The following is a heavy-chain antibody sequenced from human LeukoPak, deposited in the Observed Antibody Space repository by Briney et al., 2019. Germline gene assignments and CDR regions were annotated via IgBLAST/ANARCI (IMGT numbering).Heavy chain of an antibody. V-gene: IGHV4-34*01. Sequence: SETLSLTCAVYGVSFSGYYWSWIRQPPGKGLEWIGEINHSGSTNYNPSLKSRVTISVDTSKNQFSLKLSSVTAADTAVYYCASRPMDYYYDSSGYYGFDYWGQGTLVTVSS. CDR3: ASRPMDYYYDSSGYYGFDY. J-gene: IGHJ4*02. CDR1: GVSFSGYY. D-gene: IGHD3-22*01. CDR2: INHSGST.